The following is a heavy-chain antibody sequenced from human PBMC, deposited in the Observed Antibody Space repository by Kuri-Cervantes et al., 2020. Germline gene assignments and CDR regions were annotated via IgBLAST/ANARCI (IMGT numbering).Heavy chain of an antibody. D-gene: IGHD3-9*01. V-gene: IGHV4-59*01. CDR3: ARGVLRYFDWLEYYFDY. Sequence: SETLSLTCTDSGGSISSYYWSWIRQPPGKGLEWIGYIYYSGSTNYNPSLKSRVTISVDTSKNQFSLKLSSVTAADTAVYYCARGVLRYFDWLEYYFDYWGQGTLVTVSS. CDR2: IYYSGST. J-gene: IGHJ4*02. CDR1: GGSISSYY.